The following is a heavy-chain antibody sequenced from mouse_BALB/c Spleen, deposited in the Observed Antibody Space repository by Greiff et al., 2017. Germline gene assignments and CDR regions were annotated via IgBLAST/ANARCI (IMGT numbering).Heavy chain of an antibody. CDR1: GFTFSSYA. CDR2: ISSGGST. Sequence: EVQVVESGAGLVKPGGSLKLSCEASGFTFSSYAMSWVRQTPEKRLEWVASISSGGSTNYSDSVKGRFTISRDNARTIVYLKMSSLRSEDTAMYYCAREDSGGSWFDYWGQGTLVTVSA. CDR3: AREDSGGSWFDY. V-gene: IGHV5-6-5*01. J-gene: IGHJ3*01.